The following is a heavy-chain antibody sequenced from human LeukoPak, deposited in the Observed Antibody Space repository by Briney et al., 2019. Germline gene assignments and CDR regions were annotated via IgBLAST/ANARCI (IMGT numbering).Heavy chain of an antibody. D-gene: IGHD6-13*01. CDR1: GFPFSSYW. Sequence: GSLRLSCAASGFPFSSYWMHWVRQAPGKGLVWVSRINSDGSSTSYADSVKGRFTISRDNAKNTLYLQMNSLRAEDTAVYYCARGMDPYSSSPYYYYGMDVWGQGTTVTVSS. CDR2: INSDGSST. CDR3: ARGMDPYSSSPYYYYGMDV. J-gene: IGHJ6*02. V-gene: IGHV3-74*01.